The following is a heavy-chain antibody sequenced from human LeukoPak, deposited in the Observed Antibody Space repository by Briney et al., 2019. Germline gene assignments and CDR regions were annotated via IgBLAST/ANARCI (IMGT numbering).Heavy chain of an antibody. D-gene: IGHD3-16*01. V-gene: IGHV3-33*01. CDR2: IWYDGSNK. J-gene: IGHJ4*02. Sequence: LPGRSLRLSCAASGFTFSSYGMHWVRQAPGKGLEWVAVIWYDGSNKYYADSVKGRFTISRDNSKNTLYLQVNSLRAEDTAVYYCARDFRGGARAFDYWGQGTLVTVSS. CDR3: ARDFRGGARAFDY. CDR1: GFTFSSYG.